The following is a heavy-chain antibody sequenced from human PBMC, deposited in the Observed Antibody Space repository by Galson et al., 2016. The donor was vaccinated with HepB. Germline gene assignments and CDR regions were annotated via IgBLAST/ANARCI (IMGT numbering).Heavy chain of an antibody. CDR3: ARHEPSFCSSAICYPYYFDY. J-gene: IGHJ4*02. V-gene: IGHV4-39*01. CDR2: IYYSGRT. D-gene: IGHD2-2*01. Sequence: SETLSLTCSVSGGSIGSNNYYWGWIRQPPGKGLEWIGSIYYSGRTFYNPSLQSRVTISVDTSKNQFSLSLNSVTAADTAVYYCARHEPSFCSSAICYPYYFDYWGPGTLVTVSS. CDR1: GGSIGSNNYY.